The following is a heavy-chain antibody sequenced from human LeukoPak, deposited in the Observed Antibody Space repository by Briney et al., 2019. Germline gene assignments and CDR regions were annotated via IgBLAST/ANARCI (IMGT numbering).Heavy chain of an antibody. CDR2: ISYDESNK. Sequence: GGSLRLSCAASGFTFSSYAMRWVRQAPGKGLEWVAVISYDESNKYYADSVKGRFTISRDNSKNTLYLQMNSLRAEDTAVYYCARAHDPMGGSPDYWGQGTLVTVSS. CDR1: GFTFSSYA. D-gene: IGHD5-12*01. CDR3: ARAHDPMGGSPDY. V-gene: IGHV3-30-3*01. J-gene: IGHJ4*02.